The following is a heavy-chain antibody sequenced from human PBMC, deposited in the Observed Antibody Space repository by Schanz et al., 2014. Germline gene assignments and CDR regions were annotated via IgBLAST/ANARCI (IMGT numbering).Heavy chain of an antibody. CDR2: ISGSGGST. V-gene: IGHV3-23*04. J-gene: IGHJ6*02. CDR1: RLTFANED. D-gene: IGHD3-22*01. Sequence: EEQMVESGGGLVKPGGSLILSCAASRLTFANEDIHWVRQAPGKGLEWVAGISGSGGSTDYADSVKGRFIIPRDNSKNTLYLQMNSLRAEDTAVYYCAKIRYDSSGYYLPYYGMDVWGQGTTVIVSS. CDR3: AKIRYDSSGYYLPYYGMDV.